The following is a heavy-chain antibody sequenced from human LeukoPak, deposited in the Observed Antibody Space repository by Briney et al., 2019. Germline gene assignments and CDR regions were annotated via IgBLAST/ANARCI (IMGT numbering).Heavy chain of an antibody. J-gene: IGHJ4*02. CDR1: GFTFSTYG. CDR3: ARVGEYCTGGKCYSGGSDY. D-gene: IGHD2-8*02. V-gene: IGHV3-30*03. CDR2: ISYDGSNK. Sequence: PGRSLRFSCAASGFTFSTYGMHWVRQAPGKGLEWVAVISYDGSNKYYADSVKGRFTISRDNSKNTLYLHMNSLRAEDTAVYYCARVGEYCTGGKCYSGGSDYWGQGTLVTVSS.